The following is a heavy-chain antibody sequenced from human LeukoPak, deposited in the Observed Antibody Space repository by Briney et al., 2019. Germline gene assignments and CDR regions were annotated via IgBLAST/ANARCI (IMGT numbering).Heavy chain of an antibody. J-gene: IGHJ4*02. Sequence: GGSLRLSCAPPGFTFSRLAMTWVRQAPGKGREWVSTISASGPHYADAVRGRFTISRDNSRNTLSLQMDSLRAEDTAVYYCAKDHESDGYPCLDHWGLGTLVTVSS. CDR1: GFTFSRLA. V-gene: IGHV3-23*01. D-gene: IGHD3-22*01. CDR2: ISASGP. CDR3: AKDHESDGYPCLDH.